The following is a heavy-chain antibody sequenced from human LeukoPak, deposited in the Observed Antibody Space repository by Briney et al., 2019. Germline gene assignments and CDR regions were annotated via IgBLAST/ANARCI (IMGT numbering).Heavy chain of an antibody. D-gene: IGHD2-2*01. CDR1: GYTSITSA. Sequence: ASVKVSCKGSGYTSITSAITWVRQAPGQGLEWMGWISAYNGITNYAEKLQGRVTMTTDTSTNTAYMELWSLTSDDTAVYYCARGGSTSWVGSFDYWGQGTLVTVSP. CDR3: ARGGSTSWVGSFDY. J-gene: IGHJ4*02. CDR2: ISAYNGIT. V-gene: IGHV1-18*01.